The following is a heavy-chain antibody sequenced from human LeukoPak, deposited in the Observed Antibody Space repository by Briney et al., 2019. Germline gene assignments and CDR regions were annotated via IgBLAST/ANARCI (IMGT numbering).Heavy chain of an antibody. V-gene: IGHV4-4*09. CDR3: ASPRSGYRYTFDY. D-gene: IGHD3-22*01. J-gene: IGHJ4*02. CDR2: ISTSGST. CDR1: AASISNYY. Sequence: PSETLSLTCAVSAASISNYYWSWIRQAPGKGLEWIGYISTSGSTNYNPSLKSRVSISLDTSKYRFSLNLNFVTAADTAVYYCASPRSGYRYTFDYWGQGALVTVSS.